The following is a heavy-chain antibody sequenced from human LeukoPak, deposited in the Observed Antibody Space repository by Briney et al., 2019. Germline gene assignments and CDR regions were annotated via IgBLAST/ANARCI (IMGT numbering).Heavy chain of an antibody. CDR3: ARAELYYYGSGSYEEGFDY. Sequence: GGSLRLSCVVSEFSARNYWMSWVRQAPGKGPEWVANIKQDGSQENYVDSVKGRFTISRDNAKNSLYLQMNSLRAEDTAVCYCARAELYYYGSGSYEEGFDYWGQGTLVTVSS. CDR1: EFSARNYW. CDR2: IKQDGSQE. J-gene: IGHJ4*02. D-gene: IGHD3-10*01. V-gene: IGHV3-7*01.